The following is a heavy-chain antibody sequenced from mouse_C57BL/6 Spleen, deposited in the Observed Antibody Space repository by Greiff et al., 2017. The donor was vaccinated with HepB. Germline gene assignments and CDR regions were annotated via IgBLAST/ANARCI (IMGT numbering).Heavy chain of an antibody. Sequence: VQLQQSGAELVKPGASVKISCKASGYAFSSYWMNWVKQRPGKGLEWIGQIYPGDGDTNYNGKFKGKATLTADTSSSTAYMQLSSLTSEDSAVYFCARSTAVVAFDYWGQGTTLTVSS. CDR1: GYAFSSYW. D-gene: IGHD1-1*01. V-gene: IGHV1-80*01. J-gene: IGHJ2*01. CDR2: IYPGDGDT. CDR3: ARSTAVVAFDY.